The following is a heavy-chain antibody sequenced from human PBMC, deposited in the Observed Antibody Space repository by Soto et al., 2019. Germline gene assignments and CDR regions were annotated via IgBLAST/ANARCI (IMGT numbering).Heavy chain of an antibody. J-gene: IGHJ4*02. Sequence: ASVKVSYKASGGTFSSYTISWVRQAPGQGLEWMGRIIPILGIANYAQKFQGRVTITADKSTSTAYMELSSLRSEDTAVYYCARDHYDSSGPDLDYWGQGTLVTVSS. D-gene: IGHD3-22*01. V-gene: IGHV1-69*04. CDR3: ARDHYDSSGPDLDY. CDR2: IIPILGIA. CDR1: GGTFSSYT.